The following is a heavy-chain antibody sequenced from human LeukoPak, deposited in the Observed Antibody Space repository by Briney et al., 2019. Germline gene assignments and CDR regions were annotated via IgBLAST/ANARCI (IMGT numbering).Heavy chain of an antibody. J-gene: IGHJ4*02. D-gene: IGHD6-13*01. CDR3: ARGAEAETSPLDF. CDR1: GYTFTSYG. CDR2: INPKSGAA. Sequence: ASVKVSCKASGYTFTSYGISWVRQAPGQGLEWLGWINPKSGAADYAQQFRGRVTMTRDTSINTDYMEMKRVTSDDTAVYYCARGAEAETSPLDFWGQGTLVIVS. V-gene: IGHV1-2*02.